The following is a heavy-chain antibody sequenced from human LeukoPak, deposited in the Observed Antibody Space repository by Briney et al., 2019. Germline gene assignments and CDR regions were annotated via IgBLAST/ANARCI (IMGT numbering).Heavy chain of an antibody. CDR1: GGSFSGYY. V-gene: IGHV4-34*01. J-gene: IGHJ4*02. Sequence: SETLSLTCAVYGGSFSGYYWSWIRQPPGKGLEWIGEINHSGSTNYNPSLKSRVTMSVDTSKNQFSLKLSSVTAADTAVYYCARDLIVPDAMTGSGSYSTDYWGQGTLATVSS. D-gene: IGHD3-10*01. CDR2: INHSGST. CDR3: ARDLIVPDAMTGSGSYSTDY.